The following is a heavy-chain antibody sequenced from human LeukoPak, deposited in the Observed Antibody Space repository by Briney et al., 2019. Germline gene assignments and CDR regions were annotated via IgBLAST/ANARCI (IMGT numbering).Heavy chain of an antibody. Sequence: PSETLSLTCTVSGYSISSGYYWGWIRQPPGKGLEWIGSIYYSGTTYYNPSLKSRVTISVDTSKNQFSLKLSSVTAADTALYYCAKHYMGSSYNHGLDCWGQGTLVTVSS. CDR3: AKHYMGSSYNHGLDC. V-gene: IGHV4-38-2*02. CDR2: IYYSGTT. J-gene: IGHJ4*02. CDR1: GYSISSGYY. D-gene: IGHD3-10*01.